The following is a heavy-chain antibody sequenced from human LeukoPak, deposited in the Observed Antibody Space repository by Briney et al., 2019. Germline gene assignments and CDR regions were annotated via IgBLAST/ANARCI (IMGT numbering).Heavy chain of an antibody. J-gene: IGHJ4*02. V-gene: IGHV1-69*01. CDR2: IIPIFGTA. Sequence: SVKVSCKASGGTFSSYAISWVRQAPGQGLEWMGGIIPIFGTANYAQKFQGRVTITPDESTSTAYMELSSLRSEDTAVYYCARGNLFVRGTYYFDYWGQGTLVTVSS. CDR1: GGTFSSYA. CDR3: ARGNLFVRGTYYFDY. D-gene: IGHD3-16*02.